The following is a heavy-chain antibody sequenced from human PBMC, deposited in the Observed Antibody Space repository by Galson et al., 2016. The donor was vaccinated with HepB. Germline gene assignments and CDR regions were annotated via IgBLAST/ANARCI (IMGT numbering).Heavy chain of an antibody. Sequence: TLSLTCAVSGGSMSSGGYSWSWIRQPPGKGLEWIGYIYHSGSTYYNPSLESRVTISVDRSKNQFSLKLSSVTAADTAVYYCARGGRDDAFDIWGQGTMVTVSS. CDR1: GGSMSSGGYS. J-gene: IGHJ3*02. CDR3: ARGGRDDAFDI. V-gene: IGHV4-30-2*01. CDR2: IYHSGST.